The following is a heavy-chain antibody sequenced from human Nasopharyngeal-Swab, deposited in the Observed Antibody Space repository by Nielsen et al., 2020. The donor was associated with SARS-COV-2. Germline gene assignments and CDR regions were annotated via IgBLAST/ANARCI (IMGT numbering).Heavy chain of an antibody. D-gene: IGHD4-17*01. J-gene: IGHJ4*02. CDR3: ATPMTTVTSFDY. Sequence: ASVKVSCKASGYTFTSYAMHWVRQAPGQRLEWMGWINAGNGNTKYSQKFQGRVTITGDTSASTAYMELSSLRSEDTAVYYCATPMTTVTSFDYWGQGTLVTVSS. V-gene: IGHV1-3*01. CDR2: INAGNGNT. CDR1: GYTFTSYA.